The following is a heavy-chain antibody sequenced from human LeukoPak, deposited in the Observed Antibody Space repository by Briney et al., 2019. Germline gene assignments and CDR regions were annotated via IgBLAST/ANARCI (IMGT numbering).Heavy chain of an antibody. J-gene: IGHJ3*02. CDR3: AATSAGATINDAFHM. V-gene: IGHV1-58*01. Sequence: SVKVSCKASGFTFTRSAVQWVRQARGQRLEWIGWIVVGSGKTNYAQKSQERVTIIRDMSTGTAYMDLGSLRSEDTAIYYCAATSAGATINDAFHMWGQGTMVTVSS. D-gene: IGHD1-26*01. CDR2: IVVGSGKT. CDR1: GFTFTRSA.